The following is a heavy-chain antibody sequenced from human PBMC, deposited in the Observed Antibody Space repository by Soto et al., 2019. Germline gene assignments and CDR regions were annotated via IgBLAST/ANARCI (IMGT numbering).Heavy chain of an antibody. J-gene: IGHJ5*02. CDR1: GFTFSDAW. CDR2: VKTKTDGETT. V-gene: IGHV3-15*07. CDR3: TTPGPP. Sequence: GGSLRLSFGASGFTFSDAWMNWVRQVPGKGLEGVGHVKTKTDGETTDYAAFVKGRFSISRDESANTLYLQITRLDTDYTAMYHCTTPGPPGGQGTLVTLS.